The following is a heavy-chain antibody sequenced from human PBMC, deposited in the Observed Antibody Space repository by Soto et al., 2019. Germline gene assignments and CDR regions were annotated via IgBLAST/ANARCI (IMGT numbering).Heavy chain of an antibody. J-gene: IGHJ4*02. CDR1: GFTFSSYS. Sequence: VGSLRLSCAASGFTFSSYSMNWVRQAPGKGLEWVSSISSSSSYIYYADSVKGRFTISRDNAKNSLYLQMNSLRAEDTAVYYCARAVPATLTVDYWGQGTLVTVPS. D-gene: IGHD2-2*01. V-gene: IGHV3-21*01. CDR3: ARAVPATLTVDY. CDR2: ISSSSSYI.